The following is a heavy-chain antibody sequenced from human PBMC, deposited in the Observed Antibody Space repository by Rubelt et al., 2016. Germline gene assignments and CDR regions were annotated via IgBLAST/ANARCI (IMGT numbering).Heavy chain of an antibody. CDR3: ARPGAGYQLLA. Sequence: QVQLQESGPGLVKPSETLSLTCTVSGGSISSYYWSWIRQHPGKGLEWIWYIYYSGGTDYNPSLKSRVTISVDTSKNQFCVQLRSVPAAETAVYYSARPGAGYQLLAWGQGSLVTVSS. CDR1: GGSISSYY. D-gene: IGHD2-2*01. CDR2: IYYSGGT. J-gene: IGHJ1*01. V-gene: IGHV4-59*01.